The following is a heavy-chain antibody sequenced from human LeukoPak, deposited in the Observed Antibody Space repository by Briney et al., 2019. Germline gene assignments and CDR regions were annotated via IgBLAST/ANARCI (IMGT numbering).Heavy chain of an antibody. J-gene: IGHJ4*01. V-gene: IGHV3-7*05. CDR1: GFTLSSYW. D-gene: IGHD3-10*01. Sequence: GGSLRLSCAASGFTLSSYWMSWVRQAPGKGLEWVANIKRDGSDKNYVDSVKGRFTVSRDNAKNSLYLQMNSLRAEDTAVYYCARDVSGVLDYWGQGTLVTVSS. CDR3: ARDVSGVLDY. CDR2: IKRDGSDK.